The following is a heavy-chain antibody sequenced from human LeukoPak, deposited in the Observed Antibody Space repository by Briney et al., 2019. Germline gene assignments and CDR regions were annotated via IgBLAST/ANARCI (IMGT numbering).Heavy chain of an antibody. V-gene: IGHV1-24*01. Sequence: ASVTVSCMVSGYTLTELSMHWVRQAPGKGLEWMGGFDPEDGETIYAQKFQGGVTMTEDTSTDTAYMELSSLRSEDTAVYYCATDDGDGSYHIWGQGTLVTVSS. J-gene: IGHJ4*02. CDR3: ATDDGDGSYHI. CDR1: GYTLTELS. D-gene: IGHD1-26*01. CDR2: FDPEDGET.